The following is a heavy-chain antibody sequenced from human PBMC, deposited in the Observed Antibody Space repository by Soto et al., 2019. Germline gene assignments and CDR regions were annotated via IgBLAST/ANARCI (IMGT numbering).Heavy chain of an antibody. Sequence: GGSLRLSCTASGFTFNDYYMTWFRRAPGTGLEWVSYISSTGSYTNYAESVKGRFTISRDNAKNSLYLQMDSLRGEDTAVYYCARDPSIRSPPDYWGRGTLVTVSS. CDR1: GFTFNDYY. J-gene: IGHJ4*02. CDR3: ARDPSIRSPPDY. CDR2: ISSTGSYT. D-gene: IGHD3-3*02. V-gene: IGHV3-11*05.